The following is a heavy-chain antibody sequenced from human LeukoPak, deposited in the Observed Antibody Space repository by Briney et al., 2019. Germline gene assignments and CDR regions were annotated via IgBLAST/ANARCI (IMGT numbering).Heavy chain of an antibody. CDR2: ISSNGGST. D-gene: IGHD6-19*01. CDR3: VKGSSGWYEGYFDY. CDR1: GFTFSSCE. V-gene: IGHV3-64D*09. J-gene: IGHJ4*02. Sequence: GGSLRLSCAASGFTFSSCELSWVRQAPGKGLEYVSTISSNGGSTYYADSVKGRFTISRDNSKNTLYLQMSSLRAEDTAVYYCVKGSSGWYEGYFDYWGQGTLVTVSS.